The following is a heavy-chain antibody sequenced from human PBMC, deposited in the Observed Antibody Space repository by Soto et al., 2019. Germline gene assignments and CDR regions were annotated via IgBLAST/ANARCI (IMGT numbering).Heavy chain of an antibody. CDR2: ISYDGTIR. CDR3: AKDRMVTSNFYGMDV. J-gene: IGHJ6*02. Sequence: VQLVESGGGVVQPGRSLTLSCAASGDSGLSFSSYGFHWVRQAPGKGLEWVAVISYDGTIRHFAESVKGRFTVSRDNAMLTVDLQMNSLWPEDTAVYYCAKDRMVTSNFYGMDVWGQGTTVTVSS. V-gene: IGHV3-30*18. D-gene: IGHD2-8*01. CDR1: GDSGLSFSSYG.